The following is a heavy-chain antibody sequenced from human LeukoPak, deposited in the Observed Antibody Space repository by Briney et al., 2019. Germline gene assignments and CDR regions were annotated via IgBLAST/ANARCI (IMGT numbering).Heavy chain of an antibody. J-gene: IGHJ4*02. CDR1: GGSISSSSYY. V-gene: IGHV4-39*01. CDR3: ARRVSRERRYYFDY. Sequence: PSETLSLTCTVSGGSISSSSYYWGWIRQPPGKGLEWIGSIYYGGSTYYNPSLKSRVTISVDTSKNQFSLKLSSVTAADTAVYYCARRVSRERRYYFDYWGQGTLVTVSS. D-gene: IGHD1-1*01. CDR2: IYYGGST.